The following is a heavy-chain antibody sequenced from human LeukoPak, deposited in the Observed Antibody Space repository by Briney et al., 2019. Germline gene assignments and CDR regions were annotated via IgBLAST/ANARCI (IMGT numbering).Heavy chain of an antibody. CDR3: ARSDIVVVPAAIRGGFDP. V-gene: IGHV4-31*03. CDR1: GGSISSGGYY. Sequence: PSETLSLTCTVSGGSISSGGYYWSWIRQHPGKGLEWIGYIYYSGSTYYNPSLKSRVTISVDTSKNQFSLKLSSVTAADTAVYYCARSDIVVVPAAIRGGFDPWGQGTLVTVSS. D-gene: IGHD2-2*02. J-gene: IGHJ5*02. CDR2: IYYSGST.